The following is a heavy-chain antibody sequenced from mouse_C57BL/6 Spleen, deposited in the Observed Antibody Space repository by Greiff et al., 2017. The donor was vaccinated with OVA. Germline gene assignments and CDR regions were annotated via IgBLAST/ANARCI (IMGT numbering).Heavy chain of an antibody. V-gene: IGHV1-42*01. D-gene: IGHD4-1*01. CDR3: ARWDWGFDY. Sequence: VQLQQSGPELVKPGASVKISCKASGYSFTGYYMNWVKQSPEKSLEWIGEINPSTGGTTYNQKFKAKATLTVDKSSSTAYMQRKSLTSEDSAVYYCARWDWGFDYWGQGTTLTVSS. J-gene: IGHJ2*01. CDR2: INPSTGGT. CDR1: GYSFTGYY.